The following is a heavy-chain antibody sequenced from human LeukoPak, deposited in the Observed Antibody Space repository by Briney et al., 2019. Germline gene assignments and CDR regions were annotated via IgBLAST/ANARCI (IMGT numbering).Heavy chain of an antibody. V-gene: IGHV4-34*01. J-gene: IGHJ5*02. CDR2: INHSGST. D-gene: IGHD2-2*01. CDR3: ARRYCSSTSCYRTYNWFDP. Sequence: PSETLSLTRAVYGGSFSGYYWSWIRQPPGKGLEWIGEINHSGSTNYNPSLKSRVTISVDTSKNQFSLKLSSVTAADTAVYYCARRYCSSTSCYRTYNWFDPWGQGTLVTVSS. CDR1: GGSFSGYY.